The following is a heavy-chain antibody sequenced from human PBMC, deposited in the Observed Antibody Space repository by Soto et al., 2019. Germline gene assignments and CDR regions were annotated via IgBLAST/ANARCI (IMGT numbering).Heavy chain of an antibody. Sequence: QITLKESGPTLVKPTQTLTLTCTFSGFSLSTSGVGVGWIRQPPGKALEWLALIYWDDDKRYSPSLKSRLTMTKDTSKNQVVRTMSNMDPVDTATYYCAHCAFGAAMELFDYWGQGTLVTVSS. CDR3: AHCAFGAAMELFDY. CDR1: GFSLSTSGVG. CDR2: IYWDDDK. D-gene: IGHD3-16*01. V-gene: IGHV2-5*02. J-gene: IGHJ4*02.